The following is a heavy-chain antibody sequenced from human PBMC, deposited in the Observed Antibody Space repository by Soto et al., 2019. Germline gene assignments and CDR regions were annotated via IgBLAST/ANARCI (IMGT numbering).Heavy chain of an antibody. Sequence: QVQLVESGGGVVQPGRSLRLSCAASGFTFSSYGMHWVRQAPGKGLEWVAVISYDGSNKYYPDSVKGRFTICRDNCXSGXCLKMSSLRAEDTGVYCCAKRYIDTVGSAPTALDYWGQGTLVTVSS. CDR3: AKRYIDTVGSAPTALDY. J-gene: IGHJ4*02. CDR1: GFTFSSYG. D-gene: IGHD1-20*01. V-gene: IGHV3-30*18. CDR2: ISYDGSNK.